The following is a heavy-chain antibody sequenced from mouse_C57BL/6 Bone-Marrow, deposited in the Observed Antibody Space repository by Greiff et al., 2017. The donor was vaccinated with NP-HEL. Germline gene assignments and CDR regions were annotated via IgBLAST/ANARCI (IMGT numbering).Heavy chain of an antibody. CDR3: TSYLTEHYYAMDY. Sequence: EVQLQQSGAELVRPGASVKLSCTASGFNIKDDYMHWVKQRPEQGLEWIGWIDPENGDTEYASKFQGKATITADTSSNTAYLQLSSLTSEDTAVYYCTSYLTEHYYAMDYWGQGTSVTVSS. V-gene: IGHV14-4*01. J-gene: IGHJ4*01. CDR2: IDPENGDT. D-gene: IGHD1-1*01. CDR1: GFNIKDDY.